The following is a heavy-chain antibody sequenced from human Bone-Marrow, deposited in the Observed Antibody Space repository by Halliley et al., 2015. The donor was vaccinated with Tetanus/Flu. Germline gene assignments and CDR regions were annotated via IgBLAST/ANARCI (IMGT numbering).Heavy chain of an antibody. J-gene: IGHJ4*02. CDR2: ISVYNANT. V-gene: IGHV1-18*01. Sequence: QVQLVQSGAEVKKPGASVKVSCKASGYTFGTYGISWVRQAPGQGLEWLGWISVYNANTNYAQKFHGRVTMTTDTSTNTAYMELRSLTSDDTAVYYCARNMGTTIFGVVPYYFDYWGQGTLVTVSS. D-gene: IGHD3-3*01. CDR3: ARNMGTTIFGVVPYYFDY. CDR1: GYTFGTYG.